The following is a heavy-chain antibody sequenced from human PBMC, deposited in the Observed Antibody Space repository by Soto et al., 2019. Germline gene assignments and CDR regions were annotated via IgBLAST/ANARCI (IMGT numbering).Heavy chain of an antibody. CDR2: ISYDGSNK. V-gene: IGHV3-30*18. Sequence: GGSLRLSCAASGFTFSSYGMHWVRQAPGKGLEWVAVISYDGSNKYYADSVKGRFTISRDNSKNTLYLQMNSLRAEDTAVYYCAKDRHEWELLDYFDYWGQGTLVTVSS. CDR3: AKDRHEWELLDYFDY. J-gene: IGHJ4*02. D-gene: IGHD1-26*01. CDR1: GFTFSSYG.